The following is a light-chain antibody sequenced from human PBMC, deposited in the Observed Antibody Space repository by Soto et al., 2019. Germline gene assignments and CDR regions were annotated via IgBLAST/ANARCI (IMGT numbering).Light chain of an antibody. V-gene: IGLV2-14*02. J-gene: IGLJ3*02. CDR3: CAYTARTTLSWV. CDR1: SSDVGSYNL. Sequence: QSALTQPASVSGSPGQSITISCTGTSSDVGSYNLVSWYQQHPGKVPKLIIYEGSKRPSGVSNRFSVSRSGNTASLTISGLQAEDEADYYCCAYTARTTLSWVFGGGTKVTVL. CDR2: EGS.